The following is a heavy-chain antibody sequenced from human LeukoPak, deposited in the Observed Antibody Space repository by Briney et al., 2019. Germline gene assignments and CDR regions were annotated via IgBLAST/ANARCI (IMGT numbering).Heavy chain of an antibody. D-gene: IGHD4-17*01. CDR1: GFTFSSYD. Sequence: GGSLRLSCAASGFTFSSYDMHWVRQAPGKGLEWVSLISGDGGSTYYADSVKGRFTISRDNSKNSLYLQMNSLRTEDTALYYCAKDDEPMTTAGANYYYYGMDVWGQGTTVTVSS. V-gene: IGHV3-43*02. CDR3: AKDDEPMTTAGANYYYYGMDV. J-gene: IGHJ6*02. CDR2: ISGDGGST.